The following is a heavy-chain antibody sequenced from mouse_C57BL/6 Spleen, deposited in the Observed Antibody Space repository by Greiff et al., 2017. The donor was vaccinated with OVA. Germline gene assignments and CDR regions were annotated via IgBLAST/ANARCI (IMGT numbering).Heavy chain of an antibody. CDR2: IDPSDSYT. CDR3: ARSYYDYEGYFDV. Sequence: QVQLQQPGAELVRPGTSVKLSCKASGYTFTSYWMHWVKQRPGQGLEWIGVIDPSDSYTNYNQKFKGKATLTVDTSSSTAYMQLSSLTSEDSAVYYCARSYYDYEGYFDVWGTGTTVTVSS. J-gene: IGHJ1*03. V-gene: IGHV1-59*01. CDR1: GYTFTSYW. D-gene: IGHD2-4*01.